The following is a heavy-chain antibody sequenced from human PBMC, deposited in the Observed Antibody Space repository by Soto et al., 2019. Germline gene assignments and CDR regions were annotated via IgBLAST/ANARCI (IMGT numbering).Heavy chain of an antibody. V-gene: IGHV4-39*01. D-gene: IGHD4-17*01. Sequence: PSEPLSLTCTVSGGSISSGIYYWGWIRQPPGKGLEYIASMYYSGITYYNPSLKSRAPISVDTSKNQISLKLRSVTAADTAVYYWARQGVLTKVPTVRVWFDPWGQGNLVTVSS. J-gene: IGHJ5*02. CDR3: ARQGVLTKVPTVRVWFDP. CDR2: MYYSGIT. CDR1: GGSISSGIYY.